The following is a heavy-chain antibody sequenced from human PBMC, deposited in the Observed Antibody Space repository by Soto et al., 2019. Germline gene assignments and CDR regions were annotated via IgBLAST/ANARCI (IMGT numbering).Heavy chain of an antibody. Sequence: SETLSPTCNVAGGSISSYCSNWIRQPSGKGLEWIGRIYTSGSAKYNRSLKSRGTMSVDTSKNQFSLTLKSITAADTAVYYCARERHNGIDPWGQGTLVTVSS. CDR2: IYTSGSA. CDR3: ARERHNGIDP. CDR1: GGSISSYC. J-gene: IGHJ5*02. V-gene: IGHV4-4*07.